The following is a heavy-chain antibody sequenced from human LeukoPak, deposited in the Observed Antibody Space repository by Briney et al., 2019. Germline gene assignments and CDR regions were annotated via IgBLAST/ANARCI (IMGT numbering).Heavy chain of an antibody. J-gene: IGHJ6*03. CDR3: ARNYGSGSFYYYYYMDV. V-gene: IGHV4-4*02. D-gene: IGHD3-10*01. Sequence: KASETLSLTCAVSGGSISSSNWWSWVRQPPGKGLEWIGEIYHSGSTNYNPSLKSRVTISVDTSKNQFSLKLSSVTAADTAVYYCARNYGSGSFYYYYYMDVWGKGTTVTISS. CDR1: GGSISSSNW. CDR2: IYHSGST.